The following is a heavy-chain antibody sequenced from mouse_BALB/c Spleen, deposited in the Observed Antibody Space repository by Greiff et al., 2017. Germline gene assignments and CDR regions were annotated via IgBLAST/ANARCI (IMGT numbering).Heavy chain of an antibody. CDR3: TRDGYGDYDAMDY. V-gene: IGHV1-15*01. CDR2: IDPETGGT. J-gene: IGHJ4*01. Sequence: QVQLQQSGAELVRPGASVTLSCKASGYTFTDYEMHWVKQTPVHGLEWIGAIDPETGGTAYNQKFKGKATLTADKSSSTAYMELRSLTSEDSAVYYCTRDGYGDYDAMDYGGQGTSVTVSS. CDR1: GYTFTDYE. D-gene: IGHD2-2*01.